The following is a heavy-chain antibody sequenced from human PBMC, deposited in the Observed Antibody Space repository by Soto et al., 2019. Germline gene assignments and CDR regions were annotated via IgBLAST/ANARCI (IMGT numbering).Heavy chain of an antibody. D-gene: IGHD3-16*01. V-gene: IGHV4-4*02. CDR3: ARALGSTDLFDY. Sequence: SETPFLTLPFSGCSLRSSYLWGWVRQPPGKGLEWIGEIYHSGSTNYNPSLKSRVTISVDKSKNQFSLKLSSVTAADTAVYYCARALGSTDLFDYWGQGTLVTVSS. J-gene: IGHJ4*02. CDR2: IYHSGST. CDR1: GCSLRSSYL.